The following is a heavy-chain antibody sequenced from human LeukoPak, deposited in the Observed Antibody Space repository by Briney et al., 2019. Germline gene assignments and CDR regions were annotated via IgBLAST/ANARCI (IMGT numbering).Heavy chain of an antibody. CDR2: INHSGST. CDR1: GGSLSGYY. Sequence: PSETLSLTCAVYGGSLSGYYWSWIRQPPGKVLEWIGEINHSGSTNYNPSLKSRVTISVDTSKNQFSLKLSSVTAADTAVYYCARVWSAGLPDYWGQGTLVTVSS. J-gene: IGHJ4*02. D-gene: IGHD3-10*01. CDR3: ARVWSAGLPDY. V-gene: IGHV4-34*01.